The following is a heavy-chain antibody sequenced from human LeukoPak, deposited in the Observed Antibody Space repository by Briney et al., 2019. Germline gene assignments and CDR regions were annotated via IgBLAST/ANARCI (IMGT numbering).Heavy chain of an antibody. J-gene: IGHJ4*02. V-gene: IGHV1-69*13. CDR1: GGTFSSYA. D-gene: IGHD1-26*01. CDR2: IIPIFGTA. CDR3: ARARGLVGATDY. Sequence: SVKVSCKASGGTFSSYAISWVRQAPGQGLEWMGGIIPIFGTANYAQKFQGRVTITADESTSTAYMELSSLRSEDTAVYYCARARGLVGATDYWGQGTLVTVSS.